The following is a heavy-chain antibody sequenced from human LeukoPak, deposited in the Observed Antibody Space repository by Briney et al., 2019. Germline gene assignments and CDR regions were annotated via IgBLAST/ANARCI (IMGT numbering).Heavy chain of an antibody. D-gene: IGHD3-22*01. J-gene: IGHJ4*02. V-gene: IGHV1-3*01. CDR2: INAGNGNT. Sequence: ASVKVSCKASGYTFTSYDINWVRQATGQGLEWMGWINAGNGNTKYSQKFQGRVTITRDTSASTAYMELSSLRSEDTAVYYCARDQHLYYYDSRGYFDYWGQGTLVTVSS. CDR1: GYTFTSYD. CDR3: ARDQHLYYYDSRGYFDY.